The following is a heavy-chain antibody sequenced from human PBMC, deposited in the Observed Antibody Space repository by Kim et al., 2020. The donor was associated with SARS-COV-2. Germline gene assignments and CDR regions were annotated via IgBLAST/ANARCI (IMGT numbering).Heavy chain of an antibody. CDR2: IDPSDSYT. V-gene: IGHV5-10-1*01. CDR3: ARHGDPGSSSWLGFWFDP. D-gene: IGHD6-13*01. J-gene: IGHJ5*02. Sequence: GESLKISCKGSGYSFTSYWISWVRQMPGKGLEWMGRIDPSDSYTNYSPSFQGHVTISADKSISTAYLQWSSLKASDTAMYYCARHGDPGSSSWLGFWFDPWGQGTLVTVSS. CDR1: GYSFTSYW.